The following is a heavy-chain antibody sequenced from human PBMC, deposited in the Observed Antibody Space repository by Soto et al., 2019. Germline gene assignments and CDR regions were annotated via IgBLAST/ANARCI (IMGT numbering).Heavy chain of an antibody. CDR1: GFTFSSYA. J-gene: IGHJ4*02. D-gene: IGHD6-19*01. CDR3: ARGGLYIAVAGRTFDY. CDR2: ISSNEGST. V-gene: IGHV3-64*01. Sequence: EVQLVESGGGLVQPGGSLRLSCAASGFTFSSYAMHWVRQAPGKGLEYVSAISSNEGSTYYANSVKGRFTISRDNSKNTLYLQMSSLRTEDMAVYYCARGGLYIAVAGRTFDYWGQGTLVTVSS.